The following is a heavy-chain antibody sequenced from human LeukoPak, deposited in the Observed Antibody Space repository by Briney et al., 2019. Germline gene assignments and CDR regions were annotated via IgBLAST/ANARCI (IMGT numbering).Heavy chain of an antibody. Sequence: PGGSLRLSCAASQFTFSTYWMSWVRQAPGKGLEWVSYISSSGSTIYYADSVKGRFTISRDNAKNSLYLQMNSLRAEDTAVYYCARLRLTGFDYWGQGTLVTVSS. CDR3: ARLRLTGFDY. V-gene: IGHV3-48*04. J-gene: IGHJ4*02. CDR2: ISSSGSTI. CDR1: QFTFSTYW. D-gene: IGHD3-9*01.